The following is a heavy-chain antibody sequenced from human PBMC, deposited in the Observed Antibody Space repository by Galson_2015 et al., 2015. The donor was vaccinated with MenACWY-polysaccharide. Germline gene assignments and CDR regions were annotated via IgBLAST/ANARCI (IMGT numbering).Heavy chain of an antibody. CDR3: ARENYRAFWSGFYHDAFDV. V-gene: IGHV1-18*01. Sequence: QSGAEVKKPGASVKVSCKASGYTFTSYGITWVRQAPGQGLECMGWISSYNGNTNYAQNLQGRVTFTIDTATSTAYMELRSLTSDDTAVYYCARENYRAFWSGFYHDAFDVWGQGTMVTVSS. CDR2: ISSYNGNT. J-gene: IGHJ3*01. D-gene: IGHD3-3*01. CDR1: GYTFTSYG.